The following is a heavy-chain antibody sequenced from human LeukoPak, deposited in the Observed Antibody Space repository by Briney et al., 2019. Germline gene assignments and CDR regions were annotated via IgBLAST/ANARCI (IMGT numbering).Heavy chain of an antibody. CDR1: GFSFSSYE. CDR2: INHSGST. V-gene: IGHV4-34*01. D-gene: IGHD3-10*01. CDR3: ARHRGSSTLITMVRGVISGYNWFDP. J-gene: IGHJ5*02. Sequence: GSLRLSCAASGFSFSSYEMNWVRQAPGKGLEWIGEINHSGSTNYNPSLKSRVTISVDTSKNQFSLKLSSVTAADTAVYYCARHRGSSTLITMVRGVISGYNWFDPWGQGTLVTVSS.